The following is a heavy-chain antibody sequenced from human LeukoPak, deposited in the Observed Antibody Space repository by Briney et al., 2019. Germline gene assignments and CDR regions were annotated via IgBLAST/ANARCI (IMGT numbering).Heavy chain of an antibody. Sequence: PSETLSLTCAVYGGSFSGYYWSWIRQPPGKGLEWIGEINHSGSTNYNPSLKSRVTISVDTSKNQFSLKLSSVTAADTAVYYRARVVLIYCSSTSCYRPYYYYGMDVWGQGTTVTVSS. V-gene: IGHV4-34*01. CDR3: ARVVLIYCSSTSCYRPYYYYGMDV. D-gene: IGHD2-2*01. CDR1: GGSFSGYY. J-gene: IGHJ6*02. CDR2: INHSGST.